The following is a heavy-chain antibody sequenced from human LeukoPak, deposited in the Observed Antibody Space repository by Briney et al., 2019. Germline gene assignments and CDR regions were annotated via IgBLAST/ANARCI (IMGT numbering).Heavy chain of an antibody. V-gene: IGHV3-30*18. D-gene: IGHD3-22*01. Sequence: PGRSLRLSCAASGFTFSSYGMHWVRQAPGKGLEWVAVISYDGSNKYYADSVKGRFTISRDNSKNTLYLQMNSLRAEDTAVYYCAKSITMIVVGNDAFDIWGQGTMVTVSS. CDR2: ISYDGSNK. CDR3: AKSITMIVVGNDAFDI. CDR1: GFTFSSYG. J-gene: IGHJ3*02.